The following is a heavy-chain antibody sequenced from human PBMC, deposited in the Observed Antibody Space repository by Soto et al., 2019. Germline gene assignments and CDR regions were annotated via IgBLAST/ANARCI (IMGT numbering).Heavy chain of an antibody. J-gene: IGHJ4*02. CDR3: ARGISLIRAARDY. D-gene: IGHD3-3*01. CDR1: GYTFSNYS. V-gene: IGHV1-18*04. Sequence: VSVKVSSKTSGYTFSNYSISWVRQAPGQELEWMGWVSPYNGSPNYTEKFQGRVSMTTDTSTTTAYMELKSLTSDDTAIYYCARGISLIRAARDYWGQGTLVTVSS. CDR2: VSPYNGSP.